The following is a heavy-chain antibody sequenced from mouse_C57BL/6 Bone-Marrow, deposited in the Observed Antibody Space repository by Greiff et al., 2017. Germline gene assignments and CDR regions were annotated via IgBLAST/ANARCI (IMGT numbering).Heavy chain of an antibody. CDR3: ARDRGQLRLNYFDY. CDR2: ISDGGSYT. V-gene: IGHV5-4*01. D-gene: IGHD3-2*02. Sequence: EVQLVESGGGLVKPGGSLTLSCAASGFTFSSYAMSWVRQTPEKRLEWVATISDGGSYTDYPDNVKGRFTISRDNAKNNLYLQMSHLKSEDTAMYYCARDRGQLRLNYFDYWGQGTTLTVSS. J-gene: IGHJ2*01. CDR1: GFTFSSYA.